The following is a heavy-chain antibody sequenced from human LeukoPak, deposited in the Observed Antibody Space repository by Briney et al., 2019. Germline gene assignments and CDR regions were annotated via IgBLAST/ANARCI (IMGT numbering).Heavy chain of an antibody. CDR3: ARRVRYYDSSGSSPYYFDY. J-gene: IGHJ4*02. D-gene: IGHD3-22*01. CDR1: GYTFTGYY. CDR2: INPNSGGT. V-gene: IGHV1-2*06. Sequence: GASVKVSCKAPGYTFTGYYMYWVRQAPGQGLEWMGRINPNSGGTNYAQKFQGRVTMTRDTSISTAYMELSRLRSDDTAVYYCARRVRYYDSSGSSPYYFDYWGQGTLVTVSS.